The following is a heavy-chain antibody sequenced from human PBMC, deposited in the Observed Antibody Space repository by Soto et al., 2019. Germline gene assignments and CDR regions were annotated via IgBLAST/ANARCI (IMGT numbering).Heavy chain of an antibody. CDR2: IYYTGTT. Sequence: PSETLSLTCTVSGDPLSSGSYYWSWIRQSPGKRLEWIAYIYYTGTTKYNPSLKSRVTISIDTSKNQFSLKLSSVTAADTAVYYCARLCYGDYTWDYWGQGTLVTVSS. CDR1: GDPLSSGSYY. CDR3: ARLCYGDYTWDY. V-gene: IGHV4-61*01. J-gene: IGHJ4*02. D-gene: IGHD4-17*01.